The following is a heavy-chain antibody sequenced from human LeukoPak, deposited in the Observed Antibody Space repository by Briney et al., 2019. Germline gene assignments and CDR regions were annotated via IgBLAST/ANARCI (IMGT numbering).Heavy chain of an antibody. Sequence: GGSLRLSCAASGFTFSNYVMNWVRQAPGKGLEWVAVIWHDGRNKYYVDSVKGRFTISRDNSKNTLYLQMNSPRAEDTAVYYCARIMNDFWSGYYPLALNYWGQGTPVTVSS. J-gene: IGHJ4*02. CDR1: GFTFSNYV. D-gene: IGHD3-3*01. V-gene: IGHV3-33*08. CDR3: ARIMNDFWSGYYPLALNY. CDR2: IWHDGRNK.